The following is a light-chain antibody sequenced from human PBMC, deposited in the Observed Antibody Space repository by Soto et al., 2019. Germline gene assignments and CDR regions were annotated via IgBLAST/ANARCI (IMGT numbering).Light chain of an antibody. CDR3: AAWDVSLGGVV. CDR2: GNN. Sequence: QPVLTQPPSASGTPGQWVTISCSGSSSNIGSNDVHWYQHLPGTAPKLLIYGNNRRPSGVPDRSFDSRPGSSASLAISGLRSEDEADYYRAAWDVSLGGVVFGGGTKLTVL. V-gene: IGLV1-47*01. CDR1: SSNIGSND. J-gene: IGLJ2*01.